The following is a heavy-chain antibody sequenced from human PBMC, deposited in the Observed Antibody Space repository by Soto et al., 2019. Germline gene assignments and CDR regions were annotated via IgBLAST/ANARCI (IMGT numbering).Heavy chain of an antibody. J-gene: IGHJ3*02. V-gene: IGHV1-3*01. CDR1: GYTFTNYA. CDR3: ARAGYCSSTSCSDAFDI. D-gene: IGHD2-2*01. CDR2: INAGNGNT. Sequence: QVQFVQSGAELKKPGASVKVSCKASGYTFTNYAMHWVRQAPGQRLEWMGWINAGNGNTKYSQKFQGRVTITRDTSARTAYVEWTRLRCDDTAVYYGARAGYCSSTSCSDAFDIWGQGTLVNVS.